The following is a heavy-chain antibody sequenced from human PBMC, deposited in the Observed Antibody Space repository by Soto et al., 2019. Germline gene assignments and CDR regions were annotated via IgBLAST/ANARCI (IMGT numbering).Heavy chain of an antibody. CDR1: GGTFSSHS. Sequence: SVKVSFKSSGGTFSSHSINWVRQAPGQGLEWMGGIIPIFGPANFAKKFQGRVTITADESTTTAYMELSSLTSEDTAVYYCATGSFTSTGGRIGYHYNAMDVWGQGTTVTVSS. J-gene: IGHJ6*02. D-gene: IGHD1-1*01. V-gene: IGHV1-69*13. CDR3: ATGSFTSTGGRIGYHYNAMDV. CDR2: IIPIFGPA.